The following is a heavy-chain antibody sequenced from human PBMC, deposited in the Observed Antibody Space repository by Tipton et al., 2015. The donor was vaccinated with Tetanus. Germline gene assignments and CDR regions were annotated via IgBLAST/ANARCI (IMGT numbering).Heavy chain of an antibody. Sequence: TLSLTCAVFRGPISSYYWSWIRQPAGKGLEWIGHISNGNPDYSPSLKNRVTLSVDTSKNEFSLTLRSVTAADTAVYYCARGITDGYNRRFDYWGQGTLVVVS. CDR3: ARGITDGYNRRFDY. J-gene: IGHJ4*02. D-gene: IGHD5-24*01. CDR2: ISNGNP. CDR1: RGPISSYY. V-gene: IGHV4-4*07.